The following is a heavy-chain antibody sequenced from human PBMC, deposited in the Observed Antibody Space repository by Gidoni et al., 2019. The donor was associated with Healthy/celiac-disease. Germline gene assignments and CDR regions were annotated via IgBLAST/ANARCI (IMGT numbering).Heavy chain of an antibody. CDR3: ARDDYGDCYLGGMDV. CDR1: GFTFSSYA. CDR2: ISYDGSNE. D-gene: IGHD4-17*01. J-gene: IGHJ6*02. V-gene: IGHV3-30-3*01. Sequence: QVHLVESGGGVVQPGRSLRLSCAASGFTFSSYAMHWVRQAPGKGLEWVAVISYDGSNEYYADSVKGRFTISRDNSKNTLYLQMNSLRAEDTAVYYCARDDYGDCYLGGMDVWGPGTTVTVSS.